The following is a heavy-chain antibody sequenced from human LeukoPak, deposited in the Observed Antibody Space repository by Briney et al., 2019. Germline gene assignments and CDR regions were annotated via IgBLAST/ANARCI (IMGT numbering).Heavy chain of an antibody. CDR1: GGSISSYY. V-gene: IGHV4-59*08. D-gene: IGHD3-3*01. J-gene: IGHJ4*02. CDR3: ARVPGWSGYPFGYFDY. CDR2: IYYSGST. Sequence: SETLSLTCTVSGGSISSYYWSWIRQPPGKGLEWIGYIYYSGSTYYNPSLRSRVTISVDTSKNQFSLKLSSVTAADTAVYYCARVPGWSGYPFGYFDYWGQGTLVTVSS.